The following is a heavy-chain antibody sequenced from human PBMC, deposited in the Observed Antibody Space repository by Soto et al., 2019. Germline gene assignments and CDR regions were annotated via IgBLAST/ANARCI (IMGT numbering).Heavy chain of an antibody. CDR1: GGSISSSSYY. V-gene: IGHV4-39*01. CDR3: ATQIDDGDYETTPDWYFDL. CDR2: IYYSGST. D-gene: IGHD4-17*01. J-gene: IGHJ2*01. Sequence: QLQLQESGPGLVKPSETLSLTCTVSGGSISSSSYYWGWIRQPPGKGLEWIGSIYYSGSTYYNPSLQSRVTISVDTSKNQFSLKLSSVTAADTAVYYCATQIDDGDYETTPDWYFDLWGRGTLVTVSS.